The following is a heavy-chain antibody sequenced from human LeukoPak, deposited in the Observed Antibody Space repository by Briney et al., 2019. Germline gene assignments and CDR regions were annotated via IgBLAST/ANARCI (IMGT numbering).Heavy chain of an antibody. CDR3: AKEYCSSTSCYVSD. CDR1: GFTFSSYG. J-gene: IGHJ4*02. D-gene: IGHD2-2*01. Sequence: GGSLRLSCAASGFTFSSYGMHWVRQAPHKGLEWVAFIRYDGSNKYYADSVKGRFTISRDNSKNTLYLQMNSLRAEDTAVYYCAKEYCSSTSCYVSDWGQGTLVTVSS. CDR2: IRYDGSNK. V-gene: IGHV3-30*02.